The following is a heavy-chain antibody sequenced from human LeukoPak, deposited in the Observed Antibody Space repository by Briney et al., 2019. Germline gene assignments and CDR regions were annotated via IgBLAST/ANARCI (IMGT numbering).Heavy chain of an antibody. J-gene: IGHJ6*02. V-gene: IGHV1-3*01. CDR1: GYTFTSYA. Sequence: ASVKVSCKASGYTFTSYAMHWVRQAPGQRLEWMGWINAGNGNTKYSQKFQGRVTITRDTSASTAYMELSSLRSEDTAVYYCARDSYYYDSSGYPYYYYGMDVWGQGTTVTVSS. CDR3: ARDSYYYDSSGYPYYYYGMDV. CDR2: INAGNGNT. D-gene: IGHD3-22*01.